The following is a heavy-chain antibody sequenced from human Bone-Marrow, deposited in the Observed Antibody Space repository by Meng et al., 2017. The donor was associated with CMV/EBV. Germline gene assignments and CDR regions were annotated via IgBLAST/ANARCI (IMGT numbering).Heavy chain of an antibody. CDR2: ISSDGSDT. Sequence: GGSLRLSCEASGFSLTGYWMHWVRQTPGKGLVWVSPISSDGSDTRYADSVRGRFVTSRDNAKNTLYLQMDSLRPDDSAVYYCARGTNDWSGVAYWGQGSPVPVSS. J-gene: IGHJ4*02. CDR1: GFSLTGYW. V-gene: IGHV3-74*01. CDR3: ARGTNDWSGVAY. D-gene: IGHD3-9*01.